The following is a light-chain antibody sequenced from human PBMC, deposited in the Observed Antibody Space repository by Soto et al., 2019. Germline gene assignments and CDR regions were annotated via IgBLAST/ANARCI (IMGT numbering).Light chain of an antibody. CDR2: AAS. CDR3: QQSYSTPLYT. CDR1: QSIDNY. Sequence: EIQMTQSPSSLSASVGDRVTITCRASQSIDNYLNWYQQKPGKAPKLLIYAASNLQSGVTSRFSGSGSGTEFTLTVSSLQPADSATYYCQQSYSTPLYTFGQGTKLEIK. V-gene: IGKV1-39*01. J-gene: IGKJ2*01.